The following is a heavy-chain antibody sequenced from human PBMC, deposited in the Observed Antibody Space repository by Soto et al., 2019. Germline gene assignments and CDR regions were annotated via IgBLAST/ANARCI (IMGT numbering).Heavy chain of an antibody. D-gene: IGHD3-3*02. CDR3: AKMHFWSGYLLPFDY. Sequence: PGGFLRLSCAASGFTFSSYSMNWVRQAPGKGLEWVSSISSSSSYIYYADSVKGRFTISRDNAKNSLYLQMNSLRAEDTAVYYCAKMHFWSGYLLPFDYWGQGTLVTVSS. V-gene: IGHV3-21*04. CDR2: ISSSSSYI. J-gene: IGHJ4*02. CDR1: GFTFSSYS.